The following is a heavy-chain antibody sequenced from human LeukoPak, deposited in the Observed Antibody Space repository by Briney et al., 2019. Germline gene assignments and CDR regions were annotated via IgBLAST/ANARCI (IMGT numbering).Heavy chain of an antibody. Sequence: SETLSLTCTVSGGSISSGDYYWSWIRQPPGKGLEWIGYIYYSGSTYYNPSLKSRVTISVDTSKNQFSLKLSSVTAADTAVYYCARFERGYSGSEGIDYWGQGTLVTVSP. J-gene: IGHJ4*02. CDR3: ARFERGYSGSEGIDY. D-gene: IGHD5-12*01. CDR1: GGSISSGDYY. CDR2: IYYSGST. V-gene: IGHV4-30-4*01.